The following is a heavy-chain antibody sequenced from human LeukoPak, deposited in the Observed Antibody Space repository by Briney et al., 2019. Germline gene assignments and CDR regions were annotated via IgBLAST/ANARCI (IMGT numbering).Heavy chain of an antibody. V-gene: IGHV4-61*02. J-gene: IGHJ4*02. CDR2: IYTSGST. D-gene: IGHD6-13*01. CDR1: GGSISSGSYY. Sequence: PSQTLSLTCTVSGGSISSGSYYWSWIRQPAGKGLEWIGRIYTSGSTNYNPSLKSRVRISVDAYKKQFSVKLSSVTGADMAVYYCARELGLNGIAAFYFDYWGQGTLVTVSS. CDR3: ARELGLNGIAAFYFDY.